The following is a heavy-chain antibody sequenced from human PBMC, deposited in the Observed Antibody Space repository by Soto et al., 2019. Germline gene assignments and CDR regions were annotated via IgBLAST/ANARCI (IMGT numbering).Heavy chain of an antibody. V-gene: IGHV3-23*01. CDR1: GFTFSSYA. Sequence: PGGSLRLSCAASGFTFSSYAMSWVRQAPGKGLGWVSAISGSGGSAYYADSVKGRFTISRDNSKNTLYLQMNSLRAEDTAVYYCAKAPERVVTPPAFDYWGQGTLVTVSS. CDR2: ISGSGGSA. J-gene: IGHJ4*02. CDR3: AKAPERVVTPPAFDY. D-gene: IGHD3-3*01.